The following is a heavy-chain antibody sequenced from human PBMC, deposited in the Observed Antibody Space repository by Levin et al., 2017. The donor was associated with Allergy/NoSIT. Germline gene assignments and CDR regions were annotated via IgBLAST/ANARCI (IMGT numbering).Heavy chain of an antibody. CDR1: GFTFSSYW. CDR3: ARDQGQLIFWPRYYYYYGMDV. V-gene: IGHV3-74*01. Sequence: GGSLRLSCAASGFTFSSYWMHWVRQAPGKGLVWVSRINSDGSSTSYADSVKGRFTISRDNAKNTLYLQMNSLRAEDTAVYYCARDQGQLIFWPRYYYYYGMDVWGQGTTVTVSS. D-gene: IGHD3-9*01. J-gene: IGHJ6*02. CDR2: INSDGSST.